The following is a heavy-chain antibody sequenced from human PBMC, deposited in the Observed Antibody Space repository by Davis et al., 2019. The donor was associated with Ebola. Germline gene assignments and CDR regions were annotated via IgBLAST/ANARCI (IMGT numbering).Heavy chain of an antibody. CDR1: GFTFSSYG. J-gene: IGHJ4*02. V-gene: IGHV3-33*01. Sequence: GGSLRLSCAASGFTFSSYGMHWVRQAPGKGLEWVAVIWYDGSNKYYADSVKGRFTISRDNSKNTLYLQMNSLRAEDTAVYYCARLVVVHVDYFDYWGQGTLVTVSS. CDR3: ARLVVVHVDYFDY. CDR2: IWYDGSNK. D-gene: IGHD2-2*01.